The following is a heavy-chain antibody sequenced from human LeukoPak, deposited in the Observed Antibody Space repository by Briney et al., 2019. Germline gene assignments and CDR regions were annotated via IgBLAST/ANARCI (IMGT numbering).Heavy chain of an antibody. D-gene: IGHD7-27*01. CDR3: AAGDYFDY. Sequence: GGSLRLSCEASGFTFSSYWMSWVRQAPGKGLEWVANIKQDGSEKNYVDSVKGRFTISRDNAKNSVYLQMNSLRAEDTAVYYCAAGDYFDYWGQGILVAVSS. V-gene: IGHV3-7*01. CDR1: GFTFSSYW. J-gene: IGHJ4*02. CDR2: IKQDGSEK.